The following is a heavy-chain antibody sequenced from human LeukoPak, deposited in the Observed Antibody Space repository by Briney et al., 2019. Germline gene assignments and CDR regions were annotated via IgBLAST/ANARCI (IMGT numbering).Heavy chain of an antibody. D-gene: IGHD3-22*01. CDR3: ARDNLDGYYLHHFDY. CDR2: ISAYNCNT. V-gene: IGHV1-18*04. J-gene: IGHJ4*02. Sequence: ASVSVSCKASGYTFTDYYMHWVRQAPGQGLEWMGWISAYNCNTNYPQKLQGRVTMTTHTSTSTAYMELRSLRSDDTAVYYCARDNLDGYYLHHFDYWGQGPLVTV. CDR1: GYTFTDYY.